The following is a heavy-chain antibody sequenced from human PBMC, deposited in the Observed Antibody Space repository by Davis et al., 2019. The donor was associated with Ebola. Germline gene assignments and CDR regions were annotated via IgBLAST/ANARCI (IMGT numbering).Heavy chain of an antibody. CDR1: GYTFSTYY. CDR2: INPGGGTT. J-gene: IGHJ4*02. V-gene: IGHV1-46*01. CDR3: ARGLLTDYGDRYFFDL. Sequence: SVKSPCNTSGYTFSTYYLHSVRQAPGQGLEWMGLINPGGGTTSIAQRFQGRVTVTSDTSTGSVYMDLSTLTSDDTAVYYCARGLLTDYGDRYFFDLWGQGTLVTVSS. D-gene: IGHD4-17*01.